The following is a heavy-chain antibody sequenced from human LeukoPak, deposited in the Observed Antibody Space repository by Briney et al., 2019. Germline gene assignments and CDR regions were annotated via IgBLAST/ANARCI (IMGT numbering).Heavy chain of an antibody. V-gene: IGHV3-53*01. D-gene: IGHD6-13*01. CDR2: IYSGGST. CDR3: AREGQQLGFDY. J-gene: IGHJ4*02. CDR1: GFTVSSNY. Sequence: GGSLRLSYAASGFTVSSNYMSWVRQAPGKGLEWVSVIYSGGSTYYADSVKGRLTISRDNSKNTLYLQMNSLRAEDTAVYYCAREGQQLGFDYWGQGTLVTVSA.